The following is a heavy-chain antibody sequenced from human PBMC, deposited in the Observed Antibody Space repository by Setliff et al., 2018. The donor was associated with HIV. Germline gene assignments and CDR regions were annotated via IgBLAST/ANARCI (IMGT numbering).Heavy chain of an antibody. CDR2: IIPVFGTA. D-gene: IGHD3-10*02. V-gene: IGHV1-69*13. Sequence: GASVKVSCKASGGALSTYAINWVRQAPGQGLEWVGGIIPVFGTANYAQKFQGRVTITADESTSTAYMELSSLRSEDTAVYYGARIVRPSYYYYYYMDVWGKGTTVTVSS. CDR1: GGALSTYA. CDR3: ARIVRPSYYYYYYMDV. J-gene: IGHJ6*03.